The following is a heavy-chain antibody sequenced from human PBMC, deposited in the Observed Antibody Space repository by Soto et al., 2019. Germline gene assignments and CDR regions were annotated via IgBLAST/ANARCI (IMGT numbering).Heavy chain of an antibody. J-gene: IGHJ6*02. V-gene: IGHV1-69*13. D-gene: IGHD3-22*01. Sequence: GASVKVSCKASGGTFSSYAISWVRQAPGQGLEWMGGIIPIFGTANYAQKFQGRVTITADESTSTAYMELSSLRSEDTAVYYCARDLDYDSSGYGPYYYYGMDVWGQGTTVTV. CDR3: ARDLDYDSSGYGPYYYYGMDV. CDR1: GGTFSSYA. CDR2: IIPIFGTA.